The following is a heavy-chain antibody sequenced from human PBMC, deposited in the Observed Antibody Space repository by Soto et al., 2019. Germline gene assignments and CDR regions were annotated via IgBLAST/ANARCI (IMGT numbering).Heavy chain of an antibody. D-gene: IGHD2-21*02. CDR2: INPSGGST. CDR1: GYILSRYY. J-gene: IGHJ5*02. V-gene: IGHV1-46*01. CDR3: ARSYCGGDCPNNWFDT. Sequence: QVQLLQSGAEVKKPGASVKVSCKASGYILSRYYMHWVRQAPGQGLEWMGIINPSGGSTTYAQKFQGRVTMTRDTSTSTVYMELSSRRSDDTAMYYCARSYCGGDCPNNWFDTWGQGTLVTVSS.